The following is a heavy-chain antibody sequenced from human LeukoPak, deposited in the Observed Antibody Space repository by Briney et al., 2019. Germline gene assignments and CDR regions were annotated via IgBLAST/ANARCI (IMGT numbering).Heavy chain of an antibody. CDR1: GFTFSSYS. D-gene: IGHD2-2*01. CDR2: ISAGSSYI. V-gene: IGHV3-21*01. Sequence: GGSLRLSCAASGFTFSSYSMNWVRQAPGKGLDWVSSISAGSSYIYYADSVKGRFTIPRDNTKNSLYLQMNSLRAEDTAVYYCARGGGGWVPAARGVAANLDLWGRGTLVTVSS. CDR3: ARGGGGWVPAARGVAANLDL. J-gene: IGHJ2*01.